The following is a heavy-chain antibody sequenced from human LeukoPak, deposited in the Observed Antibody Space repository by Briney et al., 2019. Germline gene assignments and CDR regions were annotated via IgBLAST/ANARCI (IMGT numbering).Heavy chain of an antibody. Sequence: ASVKVSCKASGYTFTSYDINWVRQAPGQGLEWMAWINPQSGATNYAQKFKGRITTTRDMSITTAYMEMTTLRSDDTAVYYCARGGGDSGLYFAYWGQGTLVTVSS. D-gene: IGHD5-12*01. V-gene: IGHV1-2*02. J-gene: IGHJ4*02. CDR1: GYTFTSYD. CDR2: INPQSGAT. CDR3: ARGGGDSGLYFAY.